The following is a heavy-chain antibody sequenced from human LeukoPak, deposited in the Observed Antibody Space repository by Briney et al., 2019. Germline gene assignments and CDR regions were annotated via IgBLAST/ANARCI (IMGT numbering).Heavy chain of an antibody. CDR1: GFTFSSYN. J-gene: IGHJ4*02. CDR2: ISSSSSYI. V-gene: IGHV3-21*01. D-gene: IGHD1-20*01. CDR3: ARALLLDSYFDY. Sequence: GGSLRLSCAASGFTFSSYNMNWVRQAPGKGLEWVSSISSSSSYIYYADSVKGRITISRDNAKNSLYLQMNSLRAEDTAVYYCARALLLDSYFDYWGQGTLVTVSS.